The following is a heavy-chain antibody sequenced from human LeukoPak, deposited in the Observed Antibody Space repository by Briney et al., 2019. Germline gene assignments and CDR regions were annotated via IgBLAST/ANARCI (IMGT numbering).Heavy chain of an antibody. V-gene: IGHV4-30-2*01. Sequence: SETLSLTCAVSGGSISSGGYSWSWIRQPPGKGLEWIGYIYHSGSTYYNPSLKSRVTISVDRSKNQFSLQLSSVTAADTAVYYCARTGTTFGAFDIWGQGTMVTVSS. J-gene: IGHJ3*02. D-gene: IGHD1-1*01. CDR3: ARTGTTFGAFDI. CDR1: GGSISSGGYS. CDR2: IYHSGST.